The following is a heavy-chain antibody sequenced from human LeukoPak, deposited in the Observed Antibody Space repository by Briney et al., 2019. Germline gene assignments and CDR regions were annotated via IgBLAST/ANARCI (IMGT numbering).Heavy chain of an antibody. D-gene: IGHD7-27*01. CDR1: GFTFDDYA. Sequence: GGSLRLSCAASGFTFDDYAMHWVRQAPGKGLEWVSSINWNSGSIGYADSVKGRFTISRDNAKNSLYLQMNSLRAEDTAVYYCARVRVGLGSYYYYYYMDVWGKGTTVTISS. J-gene: IGHJ6*03. CDR2: INWNSGSI. V-gene: IGHV3-9*01. CDR3: ARVRVGLGSYYYYYYMDV.